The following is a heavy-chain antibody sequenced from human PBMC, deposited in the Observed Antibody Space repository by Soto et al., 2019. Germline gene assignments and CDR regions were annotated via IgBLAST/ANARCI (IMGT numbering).Heavy chain of an antibody. J-gene: IGHJ3*02. CDR3: ARTSSSCDAFDI. D-gene: IGHD6-13*01. V-gene: IGHV4-39*01. CDR1: EGSIISLSCY. CDR2: IYYSGTT. Sequence: SEMMPLPCTVVEGSIISLSCYRSWIRHPPGKGLEWIWSIYYSGTTYYNPSLKSRVTISVDTSKNQFSLKLSSVTAADSAVYYCARTSSSCDAFDILGQGTMVTVSS.